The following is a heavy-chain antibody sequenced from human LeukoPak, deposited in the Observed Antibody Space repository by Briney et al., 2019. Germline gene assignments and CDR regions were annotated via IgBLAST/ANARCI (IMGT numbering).Heavy chain of an antibody. V-gene: IGHV1-69*01. D-gene: IGHD5-18*01. J-gene: IGHJ4*02. CDR1: GGTFSSYA. Sequence: EASVKVSCKASGGTFSSYAISWVRQAPGQGLEWMGGIIPIFGTANYAQKFQGRVTITADESTSTAYMELSSLRSEDTAVYYCARTDTAMVPRYWGQGTLVTVSS. CDR2: IIPIFGTA. CDR3: ARTDTAMVPRY.